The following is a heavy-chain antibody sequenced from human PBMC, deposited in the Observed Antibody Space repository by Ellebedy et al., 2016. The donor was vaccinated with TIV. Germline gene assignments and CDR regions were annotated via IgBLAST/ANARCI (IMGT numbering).Heavy chain of an antibody. D-gene: IGHD4-17*01. V-gene: IGHV3-69-1*01. CDR2: ISASSAV. J-gene: IGHJ2*01. Sequence: GESLKISCAASGFTFSNYDMNWVRQAPGKGLEWVAYISASSAVYYADSVKGRFTISRDNSKNTLYLQMNSLRAEDTAVYYCARKVPAPTTVPPNWYFDLWGRGTLVTVSS. CDR1: GFTFSNYD. CDR3: ARKVPAPTTVPPNWYFDL.